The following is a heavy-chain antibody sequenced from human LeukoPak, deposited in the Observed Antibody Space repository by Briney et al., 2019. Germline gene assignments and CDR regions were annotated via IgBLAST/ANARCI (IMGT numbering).Heavy chain of an antibody. Sequence: SETLSLTCAVYGGSFSGYYWSWIRQPPGKGLEWIGEINHSGSTNYNPSLKSRVTISVDTSKNQFSLKLSSVTAADTAVYYCARGAVRFGVVNLWGQGTLVTVSS. CDR2: INHSGST. V-gene: IGHV4-34*01. D-gene: IGHD3-3*01. CDR3: ARGAVRFGVVNL. J-gene: IGHJ4*02. CDR1: GGSFSGYY.